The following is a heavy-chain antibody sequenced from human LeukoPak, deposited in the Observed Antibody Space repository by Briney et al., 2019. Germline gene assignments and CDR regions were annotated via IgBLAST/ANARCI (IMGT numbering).Heavy chain of an antibody. J-gene: IGHJ6*03. Sequence: GGSLRLSCTASGFTFGDYAMSWFRQAPGKGLEWVSVIYSGGSTYYADSVKGRFTISRDNSKNTLYLQMNSLRAEDTAVYYCARDRGDGYNYYYYMDVWGKGTTVTVSS. V-gene: IGHV3-53*01. CDR2: IYSGGST. D-gene: IGHD3-10*01. CDR1: GFTFGDYA. CDR3: ARDRGDGYNYYYYMDV.